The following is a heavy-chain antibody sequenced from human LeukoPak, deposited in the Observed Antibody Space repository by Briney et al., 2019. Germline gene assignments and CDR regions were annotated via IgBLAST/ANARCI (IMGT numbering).Heavy chain of an antibody. J-gene: IGHJ3*02. CDR2: IYTSGST. D-gene: IGHD2-15*01. V-gene: IGHV4-61*02. CDR1: GGSISSGSYF. CDR3: ASDRIEVDAFDI. Sequence: PSQTLSLTCTVSGGSISSGSYFWSWIRQPAGKGLEWIGRIYTSGSTNDNPSLKSRVTISVDTSKNQFPLKLSSVTAADTAVYYCASDRIEVDAFDIWGQGTMVTVSS.